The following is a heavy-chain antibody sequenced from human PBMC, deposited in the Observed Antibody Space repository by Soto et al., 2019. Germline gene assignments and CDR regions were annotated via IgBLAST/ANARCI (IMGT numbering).Heavy chain of an antibody. D-gene: IGHD2-8*01. Sequence: GGSLRLSCAASGFAFQTYTMEWLRQPPGKGLEWVSSITISGNYIYYADSVKGRFTVSRDNGRNSVYLQMNSLRAEDTAVYYCAKVGVLRTNFRWFDLWGQGTLVTVSS. CDR1: GFAFQTYT. CDR2: ITISGNYI. J-gene: IGHJ5*02. CDR3: AKVGVLRTNFRWFDL. V-gene: IGHV3-21*01.